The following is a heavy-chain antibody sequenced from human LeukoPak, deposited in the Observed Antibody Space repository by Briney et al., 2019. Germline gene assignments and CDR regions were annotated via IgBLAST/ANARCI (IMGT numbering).Heavy chain of an antibody. Sequence: SETLSLTCAVSGVSFSSSTFYWGWLRHPPGQGREWSVSINDSGDPYYNASGKSRITIYVSTTKNQFSLKLISVAAAAPAFYYCTRHWSGSYYDLWGCWGQGTLVTVSS. CDR1: GVSFSSSTFY. CDR2: INDSGDP. CDR3: TRHWSGSYYDLWGC. V-gene: IGHV4-39*01. J-gene: IGHJ4*02. D-gene: IGHD1-26*01.